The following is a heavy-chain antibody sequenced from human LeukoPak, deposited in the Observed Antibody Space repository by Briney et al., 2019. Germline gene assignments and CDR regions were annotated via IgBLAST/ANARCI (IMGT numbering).Heavy chain of an antibody. CDR3: ARLRSQGDFDY. Sequence: SETLSLTCTVSGGSISGSGYYWVWIRHPPGKGLEWIATIYYTGSTYYNPSLKSRVTISVDTSKNRFSLRLSSVTAADTAMYYCARLRSQGDFDYWGQGTLVTVSS. J-gene: IGHJ4*02. D-gene: IGHD1-26*01. V-gene: IGHV4-39*07. CDR2: IYYTGST. CDR1: GGSISGSGYY.